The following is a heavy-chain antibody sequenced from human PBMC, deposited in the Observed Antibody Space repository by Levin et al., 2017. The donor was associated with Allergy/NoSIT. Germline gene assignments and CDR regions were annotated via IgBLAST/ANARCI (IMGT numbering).Heavy chain of an antibody. D-gene: IGHD6-13*01. CDR2: INPNSGGT. CDR3: ARARPRGAAAFDY. V-gene: IGHV1-2*02. CDR1: GYTFTGYY. J-gene: IGHJ4*02. Sequence: ASVKVSCKASGYTFTGYYMHWVRQAPGQGLEWMGWINPNSGGTNYAQKFQGRVTMTRDTSISTAYMELSRLRSDDTAVYYCARARPRGAAAFDYWGQGTLVTVSS.